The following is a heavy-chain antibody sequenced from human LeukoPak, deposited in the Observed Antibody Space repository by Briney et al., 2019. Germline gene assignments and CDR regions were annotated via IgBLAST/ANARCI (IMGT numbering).Heavy chain of an antibody. CDR1: GFTFSSYW. J-gene: IGHJ6*03. D-gene: IGHD3/OR15-3a*01. CDR2: IKQDGNEK. Sequence: GGSLRLSCAASGFTFSSYWMSWVRQAPGKGLEWVANIKQDGNEKYYVDSVKGRFTISRDNAKNSLYLQMNSLRAEDTAVYYYARDTLWDWNYYYYYMDVWGKGTTVTVSS. V-gene: IGHV3-7*01. CDR3: ARDTLWDWNYYYYYMDV.